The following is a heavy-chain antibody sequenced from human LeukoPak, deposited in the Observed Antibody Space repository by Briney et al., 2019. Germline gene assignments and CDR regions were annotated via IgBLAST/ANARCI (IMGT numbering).Heavy chain of an antibody. J-gene: IGHJ4*02. CDR3: ARCLWGGSCYIDY. CDR1: GFTFSSYA. V-gene: IGHV3-30-3*01. Sequence: GRSLRLSCAASGFTFSSYAMHWVRQAPGKGLEWVAVISYDGSNKYYADSVKGRFTISRDNSKNTLYLQMSSLRGEDTAVYYCARCLWGGSCYIDYWGQGTLVTVSS. D-gene: IGHD2-15*01. CDR2: ISYDGSNK.